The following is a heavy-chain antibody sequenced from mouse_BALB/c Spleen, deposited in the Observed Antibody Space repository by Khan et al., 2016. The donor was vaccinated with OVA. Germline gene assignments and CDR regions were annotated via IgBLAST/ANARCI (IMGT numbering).Heavy chain of an antibody. CDR3: AGQPYYHYNSMDY. Sequence: QVQLKQSGPGLVAPSQTLSITCTISGFSLTNYGVHWVRQPPGKGLEWLVVIWTDGSTTYYSALNSRLTISKDDSKGQIFLKMNSLQTDDTAMYFCAGQPYYHYNSMDYWGQGTSVTVSS. V-gene: IGHV2-6-1*01. CDR2: IWTDGST. J-gene: IGHJ4*01. CDR1: GFSLTNYG. D-gene: IGHD2-10*01.